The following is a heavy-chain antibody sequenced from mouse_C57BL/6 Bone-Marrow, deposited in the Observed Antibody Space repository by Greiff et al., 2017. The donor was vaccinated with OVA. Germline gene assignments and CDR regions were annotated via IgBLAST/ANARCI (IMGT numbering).Heavy chain of an antibody. Sequence: QVQLQQSGPELVKPGASVKISCKASGYAFSSSWMNWVKQRPGKGLEWIGRIYPGDGDTNYNGKFKGKATLTADKSSSTAYMQLSSLTSEDSAVYFCARSVYYYGSSYGGNAMDYWGQGTSVTVSS. CDR2: IYPGDGDT. J-gene: IGHJ4*01. V-gene: IGHV1-82*01. D-gene: IGHD1-1*01. CDR1: GYAFSSSW. CDR3: ARSVYYYGSSYGGNAMDY.